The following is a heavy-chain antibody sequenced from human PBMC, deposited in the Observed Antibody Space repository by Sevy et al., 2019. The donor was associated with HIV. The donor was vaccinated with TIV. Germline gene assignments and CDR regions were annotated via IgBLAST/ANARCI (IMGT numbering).Heavy chain of an antibody. J-gene: IGHJ3*02. Sequence: SETLSLTCTVSGASISTGEYSWSWVRQSAGTGLEWIGYIYDSGSTYFNPSLKSRVTLSAVRAKNQFSLRLTSVTAADTAMYRCVREGVRGGFDIWGLGTRVTVSS. V-gene: IGHV4-30-2*06. D-gene: IGHD3-10*01. CDR2: IYDSGST. CDR3: VREGVRGGFDI. CDR1: GASISTGEYS.